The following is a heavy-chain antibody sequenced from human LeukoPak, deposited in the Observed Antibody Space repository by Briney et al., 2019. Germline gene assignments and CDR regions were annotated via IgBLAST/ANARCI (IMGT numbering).Heavy chain of an antibody. J-gene: IGHJ4*02. CDR2: ISGGSSYI. CDR3: VRDEYGDY. CDR1: GFTFSSYS. V-gene: IGHV3-21*01. D-gene: IGHD4/OR15-4a*01. Sequence: GGSLRLSCKVSGFTFSSYSMKWVRQPPGKGLEWVSSISGGSSYIYYADSVKGRFTISRDNAKNSLFLLMNSLRDEDTAVYYCVRDEYGDYWGQGTLVTVSS.